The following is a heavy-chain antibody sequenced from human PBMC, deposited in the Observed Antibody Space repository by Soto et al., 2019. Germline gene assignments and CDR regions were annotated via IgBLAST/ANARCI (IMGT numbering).Heavy chain of an antibody. J-gene: IGHJ6*02. CDR1: GFTLSSYG. CDR2: ISYDGSNK. D-gene: IGHD3-9*01. V-gene: IGHV3-30*18. CDR3: AKDYQARYFDWLNYYYYGMDV. Sequence: GGSLRLSCAASGFTLSSYGMHWVRQAPGKGLEWVAVISYDGSNKYYADSVKGRFTISRDNSKNTLYLQMNSLRAEDTAVYYCAKDYQARYFDWLNYYYYGMDVWGQGTTVTVSS.